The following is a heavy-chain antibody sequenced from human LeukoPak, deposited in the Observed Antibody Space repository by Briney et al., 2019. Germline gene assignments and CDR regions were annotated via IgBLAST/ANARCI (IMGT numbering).Heavy chain of an antibody. CDR3: AREYPTWTPYYFDY. V-gene: IGHV3-11*06. D-gene: IGHD3/OR15-3a*01. Sequence: GGSLRLSCTASGFTFSDYYMSWIRQAPGKGLEWVSYISSNSSYTNYANPAKDRFTISRDNANNSLYLQMHSSRTEDTAVYYCAREYPTWTPYYFDYWGQGTMVTVSS. CDR2: ISSNSSYT. CDR1: GFTFSDYY. J-gene: IGHJ4*02.